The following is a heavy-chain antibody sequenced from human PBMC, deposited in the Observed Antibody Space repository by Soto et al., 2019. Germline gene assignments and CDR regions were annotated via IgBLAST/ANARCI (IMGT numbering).Heavy chain of an antibody. CDR2: IYYSGST. CDR3: ARLNEWLRRGYFDY. CDR1: GGSISSSSYY. D-gene: IGHD5-12*01. J-gene: IGHJ4*02. V-gene: IGHV4-39*01. Sequence: QLQLRESGPGLVKPSETLSLTCTVSGGSISSSSYYWGWIRQPPGKGLEWIGSIYYSGSTYYNPSLKSRVTISVDTSKNQFSLKLSSVTAADTAVYYCARLNEWLRRGYFDYWGQGTLVTVSS.